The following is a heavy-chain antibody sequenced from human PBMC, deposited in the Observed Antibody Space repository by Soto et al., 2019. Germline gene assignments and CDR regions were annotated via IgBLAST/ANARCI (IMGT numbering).Heavy chain of an antibody. Sequence: QVQLVQSGAEVKKPGASVKVSCKVSGYNLNDLSIHWVRQAPGKGLEWMGGSDPADGETIYAQKFQGRVTMTEATSTDTAYMELSSLRSEDTAVYYCATVIVSTIPLDYWGQGTLVPVSS. CDR3: ATVIVSTIPLDY. CDR1: GYNLNDLS. D-gene: IGHD5-12*01. CDR2: SDPADGET. J-gene: IGHJ4*02. V-gene: IGHV1-24*01.